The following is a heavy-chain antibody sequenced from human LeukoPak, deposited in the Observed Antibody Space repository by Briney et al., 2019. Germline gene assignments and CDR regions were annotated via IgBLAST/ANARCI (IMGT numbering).Heavy chain of an antibody. CDR2: IYYSGST. D-gene: IGHD5-12*01. CDR1: GGSISSYY. Sequence: PSETLSLTSTVSGGSISSYYWSWIRQPPGKGLEWIGYIYYSGSTNYNPSLKSRVTISVDTSKNQFSLKLSSVTAADTAVYYCARVSGYVWESFYDYWGQGSLVTVSS. J-gene: IGHJ4*02. V-gene: IGHV4-59*01. CDR3: ARVSGYVWESFYDY.